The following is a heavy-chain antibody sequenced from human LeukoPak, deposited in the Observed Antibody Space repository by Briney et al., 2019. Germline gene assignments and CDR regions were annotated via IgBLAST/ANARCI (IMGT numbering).Heavy chain of an antibody. CDR2: IIPIFGTA. D-gene: IGHD4-11*01. J-gene: IGHJ6*02. V-gene: IGHV1-69*13. CDR3: AGGLQPNYYYYGMDV. CDR1: GGTFSSYA. Sequence: SVKVSCKASGGTFSSYAISWVRQAPGQGLEWMGGIIPIFGTANYAQKFQGRVTITADESTSTAYMELSSLRSEDTAVYYCAGGLQPNYYYYGMDVWGQGTTVTVSS.